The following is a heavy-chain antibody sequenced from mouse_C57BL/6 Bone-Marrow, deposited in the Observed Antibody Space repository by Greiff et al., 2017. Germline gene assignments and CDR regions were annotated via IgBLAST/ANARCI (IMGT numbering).Heavy chain of an antibody. CDR2: IDPNSGGT. J-gene: IGHJ1*03. CDR1: GYTFTSYW. D-gene: IGHD2-5*01. CDR3: AREGDYYSNYVDWYFDV. Sequence: QVQLQQPGAELVKPGASVKLSCKASGYTFTSYWMHWVKQRPGRGLEWIGMIDPNSGGTKYNEKFKSKATLTVDKPSSTAYMQLSSLTSEDSAVYYCAREGDYYSNYVDWYFDVWGTGTTVTVSS. V-gene: IGHV1-72*01.